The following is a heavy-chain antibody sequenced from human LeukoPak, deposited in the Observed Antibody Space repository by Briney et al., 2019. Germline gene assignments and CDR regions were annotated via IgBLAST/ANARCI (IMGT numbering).Heavy chain of an antibody. CDR2: IYPGDSDS. Sequence: GESLKISCKASGYSFTTYWIAWVRQMPGKGLEWMGMIYPGDSDSRYSPSFQGQVTISADKSISTAYLQWSSLKASDTAMYYFARHDPDEWFDPWGQGTLVTVSS. CDR3: ARHDPDEWFDP. V-gene: IGHV5-51*01. CDR1: GYSFTTYW. D-gene: IGHD5-24*01. J-gene: IGHJ5*02.